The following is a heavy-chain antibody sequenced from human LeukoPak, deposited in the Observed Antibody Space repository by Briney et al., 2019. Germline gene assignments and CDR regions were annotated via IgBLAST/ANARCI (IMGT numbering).Heavy chain of an antibody. CDR1: GFSFRSHW. CDR3: TTHTTTMGNFDY. J-gene: IGHJ4*02. D-gene: IGHD4-23*01. V-gene: IGHV3-74*01. Sequence: GGSLRLSCAASGFSFRSHWMHWVRQAPGKGLVWVSRINSYGSSTLYVDSVKGRFTISRDNAKNTLYLQMNSLRAEDTAVYYCTTHTTTMGNFDYRGQGTLVTVSS. CDR2: INSYGSST.